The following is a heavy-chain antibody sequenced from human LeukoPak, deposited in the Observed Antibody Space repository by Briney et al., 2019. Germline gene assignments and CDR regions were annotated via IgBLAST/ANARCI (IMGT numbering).Heavy chain of an antibody. Sequence: PGGSLRVSCAGSGFTFSSYEMNWVRQAPGKGLEWVSYISNSGSSTYYADSVKGRFTISRDNAKNSLYLQMNSLRAEDTAVYYCARDSASHMTTVTFAYWGQGTLATASS. V-gene: IGHV3-48*03. D-gene: IGHD4-17*01. CDR1: GFTFSSYE. J-gene: IGHJ4*02. CDR2: ISNSGSST. CDR3: ARDSASHMTTVTFAY.